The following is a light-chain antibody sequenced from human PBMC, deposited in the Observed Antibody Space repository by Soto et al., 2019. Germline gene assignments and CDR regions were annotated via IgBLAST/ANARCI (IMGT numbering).Light chain of an antibody. V-gene: IGKV3-15*01. CDR2: GAS. CDR1: QSVSSN. CDR3: QQYNNWPLT. Sequence: EIVLTQSPGTLSLSPGERATLSCRASQSVSSNLAWYQQKPGQAPRLLIYGASTRATGIPARFSGSGSGTEFTFTISSLQSEDFAVYYCQQYNNWPLTFGQGTRLEIK. J-gene: IGKJ5*01.